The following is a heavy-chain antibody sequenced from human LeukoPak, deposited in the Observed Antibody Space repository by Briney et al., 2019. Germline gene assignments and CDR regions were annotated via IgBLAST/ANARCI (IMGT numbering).Heavy chain of an antibody. CDR2: IYYSGST. V-gene: IGHV4-34*01. CDR1: GGSFSGYY. CDR3: ARGLNYYDSSGYYGPYWYFDL. J-gene: IGHJ2*01. Sequence: SETLSLTCAVYGGSFSGYYWSWIRQPPGKGLEWIGYIYYSGSTYYNPSLKSRVTISVDTSKNQFSLKLSSVTAADTAVYYCARGLNYYDSSGYYGPYWYFDLWGRGTLVTVSS. D-gene: IGHD3-22*01.